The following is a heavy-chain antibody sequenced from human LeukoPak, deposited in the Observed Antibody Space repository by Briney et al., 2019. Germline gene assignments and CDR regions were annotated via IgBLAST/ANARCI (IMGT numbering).Heavy chain of an antibody. CDR1: GFTFSSYA. V-gene: IGHV3-23*05. Sequence: SGGFLRLSCAASGFTFSSYAMSWVRQAPGKGLEWVSFIYNTGETYYLDSVKGRFTISRDNSKNMLYLQMNSLRADDTAVYYCAKWYCTTSTCYYDYWGQGTLVTVSS. D-gene: IGHD2-8*01. J-gene: IGHJ4*02. CDR3: AKWYCTTSTCYYDY. CDR2: IYNTGET.